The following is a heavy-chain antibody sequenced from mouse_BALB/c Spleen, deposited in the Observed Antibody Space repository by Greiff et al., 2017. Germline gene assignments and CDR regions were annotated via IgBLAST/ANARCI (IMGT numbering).Heavy chain of an antibody. Sequence: VQLKQSGAELVRPGALVKLSCKASGFNIKDYYMHWVNQRPEQGLEWIGWIDPENGNTIYDPKFQGKASITADTSSNTAYLQLSSLTSEDTAVYYCARYGYFDYWGQGTTLTVSS. CDR1: GFNIKDYY. V-gene: IGHV14-1*02. CDR3: ARYGYFDY. J-gene: IGHJ2*01. CDR2: IDPENGNT. D-gene: IGHD1-1*02.